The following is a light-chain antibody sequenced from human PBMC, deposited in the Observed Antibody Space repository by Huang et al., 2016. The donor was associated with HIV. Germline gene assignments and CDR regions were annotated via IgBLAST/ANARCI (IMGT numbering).Light chain of an antibody. CDR3: HQSSSLPYT. Sequence: EIVLTQSPDFQSVTPNEKITITCRASQNIGNSLHWYQQKTEQYPQLLIKYASQTISGVPSRFSGSGSGTEFPLTINTPEAGDAATYYCHQSSSLPYTFGQGTKLEIK. J-gene: IGKJ2*01. CDR2: YAS. V-gene: IGKV6-21*02. CDR1: QNIGNS.